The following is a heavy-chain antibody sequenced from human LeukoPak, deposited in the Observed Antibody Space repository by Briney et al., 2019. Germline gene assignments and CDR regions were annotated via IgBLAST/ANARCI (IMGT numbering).Heavy chain of an antibody. CDR1: GYTFTSYG. CDR2: ISAYNGNT. CDR3: ATDGEVYYYDSSGYRN. Sequence: GASVKVSCKASGYTFTSYGISWVRQAPGQGLEWMGWISAYNGNTNYAQKLQGRVTMTTDTSTSTAYMELRSLRSDDTAVYYCATDGEVYYYDSSGYRNWGQGTLVTVSS. J-gene: IGHJ4*02. V-gene: IGHV1-18*01. D-gene: IGHD3-22*01.